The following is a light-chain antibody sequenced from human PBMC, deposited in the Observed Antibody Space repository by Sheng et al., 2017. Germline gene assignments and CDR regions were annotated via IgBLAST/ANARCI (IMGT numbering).Light chain of an antibody. CDR2: DTS. J-gene: IGKJ1*01. CDR3: QQYGSSPPWT. Sequence: EIVLTQSPGTLSLSPGERVTLSCRASQSVSSNLAWYQQKPGQAPRLLIYDTSTRATGVPDRFSGSGSGTDFTLTISRLEPEDFAVYYCQQYGSSPPWTFGQGTKLEIK. CDR1: QSVSSN. V-gene: IGKV3-20*01.